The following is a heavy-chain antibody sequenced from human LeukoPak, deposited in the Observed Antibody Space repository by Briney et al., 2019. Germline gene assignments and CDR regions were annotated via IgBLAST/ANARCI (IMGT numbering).Heavy chain of an antibody. Sequence: ASVKVSCKASGGTFSSYAISWVRQAPGQGLEWMGGIIPIFGTANYAQKFQGRVTITADESTSTAYMELSSLRSEDTAVYYCARDRKDVLLWFGELFPYGMDVWGQGTTVTVSS. V-gene: IGHV1-69*13. J-gene: IGHJ6*02. CDR2: IIPIFGTA. CDR1: GGTFSSYA. CDR3: ARDRKDVLLWFGELFPYGMDV. D-gene: IGHD3-10*01.